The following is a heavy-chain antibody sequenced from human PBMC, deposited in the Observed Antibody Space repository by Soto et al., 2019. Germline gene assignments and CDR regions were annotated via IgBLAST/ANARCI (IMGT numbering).Heavy chain of an antibody. CDR3: AKDPRGGYSILSIDY. D-gene: IGHD4-4*01. CDR1: GFTLENYG. Sequence: PGGSLRLSCVASGFTLENYGMHWVRQAPGRGLEWLAVMWNDGSNKYYVESVKGRFTVARDNSRNTLHLQMNSLRADDTAVYYCAKDPRGGYSILSIDYWGQGTEVTVSS. CDR2: MWNDGSNK. J-gene: IGHJ4*02. V-gene: IGHV3-30*02.